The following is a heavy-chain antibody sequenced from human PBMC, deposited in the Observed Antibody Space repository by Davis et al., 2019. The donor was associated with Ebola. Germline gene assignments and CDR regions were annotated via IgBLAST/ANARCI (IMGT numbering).Heavy chain of an antibody. V-gene: IGHV1-69*06. CDR2: IIPIFGTA. J-gene: IGHJ6*02. CDR3: ARDFLWFGELYYYGMDV. CDR1: GGTFSSYA. Sequence: SVKVSCKASGGTFSSYAISWVRQAPGQGLEWTGGIIPIFGTANYAQKFQGRVTITADKSTSTAYMELSSLRSEDTAVYYCARDFLWFGELYYYGMDVWGQGTTVIVSS. D-gene: IGHD3-10*01.